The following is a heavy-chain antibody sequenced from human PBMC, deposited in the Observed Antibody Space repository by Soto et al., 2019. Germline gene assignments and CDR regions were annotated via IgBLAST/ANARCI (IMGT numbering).Heavy chain of an antibody. CDR2: IIPIFGTA. CDR3: GRLFIERSPTLRYYCMDV. CDR1: GGTFSSYA. D-gene: IGHD3-10*01. V-gene: IGHV1-69*13. J-gene: IGHJ6*02. Sequence: APVKVSCKASGGTFSSYAISWVRQAPGQGLEWMGGIIPIFGTANYAQKFQGRVTITPDGSTSTAYMELRSLRSEGTAVYYCGRLFIERSPTLRYYCMDVWCQGSTIT.